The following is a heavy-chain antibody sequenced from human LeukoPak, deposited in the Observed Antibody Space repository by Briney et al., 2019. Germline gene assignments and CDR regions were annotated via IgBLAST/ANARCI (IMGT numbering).Heavy chain of an antibody. D-gene: IGHD3-10*01. CDR3: ARGHRITMVRGVIPKYYFDH. CDR2: MNPNSGNT. J-gene: IGHJ4*02. V-gene: IGHV1-8*03. Sequence: GASVKVSCKASGYTFTSYDINWVRQATGQGLEWMGWMNPNSGNTGYAQKFQGRVTITRNTTISTAYMELSSLRSEDTAVYYCARGHRITMVRGVIPKYYFDHWGQGTLVTVSS. CDR1: GYTFTSYD.